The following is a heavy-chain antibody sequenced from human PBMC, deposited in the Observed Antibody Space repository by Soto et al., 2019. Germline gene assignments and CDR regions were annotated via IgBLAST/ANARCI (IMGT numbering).Heavy chain of an antibody. V-gene: IGHV4-59*01. CDR1: GGSISSYY. CDR2: IYYGGST. Sequence: PSETLSLTCTVSGGSISSYYWSWIRQPPGKGLEWIGYIYYGGSTNYNPSLKSRVTISVDTSKNQFSLKLSSVTAADTAVYYCARGGLEFLFDYRGQGTLVTVSS. J-gene: IGHJ4*02. CDR3: ARGGLEFLFDY.